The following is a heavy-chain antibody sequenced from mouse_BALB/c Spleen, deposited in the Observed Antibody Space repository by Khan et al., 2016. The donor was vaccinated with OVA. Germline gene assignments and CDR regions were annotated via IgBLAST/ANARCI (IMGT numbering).Heavy chain of an antibody. J-gene: IGHJ1*01. CDR2: IHYSGST. D-gene: IGHD1-1*01. CDR3: ARASTTVVAYWYFDV. CDR1: GYSITSGYS. Sequence: QLEESGPDLVTPSQSLSLTCTVTGYSITSGYSWHWLRQFPGNKLEWMGYIHYSGSTNYNPSLKSRISITRDTSKNQFFLQLNSVTTEDTATYYCARASTTVVAYWYFDVWGAGTTVTVSS. V-gene: IGHV3-1*02.